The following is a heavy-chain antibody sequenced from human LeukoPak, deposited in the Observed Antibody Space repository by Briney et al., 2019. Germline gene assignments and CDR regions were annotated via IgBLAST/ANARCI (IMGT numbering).Heavy chain of an antibody. CDR1: GYTLTELS. J-gene: IGHJ6*04. CDR3: ATTYYGDYGMDV. D-gene: IGHD4-17*01. Sequence: ASVKVSCKVSGYTLTELSMHWVRQAPGKGLEWMEGFDPEDGETIYAQKFQGRVTMTEDTSTDTAYMELSSLRSEDTAVYYCATTYYGDYGMDVWGKGTTVTVSS. V-gene: IGHV1-24*01. CDR2: FDPEDGET.